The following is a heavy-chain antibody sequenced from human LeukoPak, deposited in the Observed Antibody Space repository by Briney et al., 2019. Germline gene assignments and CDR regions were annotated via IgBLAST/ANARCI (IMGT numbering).Heavy chain of an antibody. CDR1: GFTFSSYA. CDR2: ISYDGSNK. J-gene: IGHJ4*02. CDR3: ARGIQPYYYDSSGYYYVGFFDY. Sequence: GRSLRLSCAASGFTFSSYAMHWVRQAPGKGLEWVAVISYDGSNKYYADSVKGRFTISRDNSKNTLYLQMNSLRAEDTAVYYCARGIQPYYYDSSGYYYVGFFDYWGQGTLVTVSS. V-gene: IGHV3-30-3*01. D-gene: IGHD3-22*01.